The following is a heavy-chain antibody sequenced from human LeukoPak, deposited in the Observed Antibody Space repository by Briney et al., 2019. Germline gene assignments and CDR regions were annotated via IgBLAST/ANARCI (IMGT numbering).Heavy chain of an antibody. CDR3: ARRPRGRAVAWDY. V-gene: IGHV4-34*01. Sequence: SETLSLTCAVYGGSFSGYYWSWIRQPPGKGLEWIGEINHSGSTNYNPSLKSRVTISVDTSKNQSSLTLSSVTAADTAVYYCARRPRGRAVAWDYWGQGTLVTVSS. D-gene: IGHD6-19*01. CDR2: INHSGST. CDR1: GGSFSGYY. J-gene: IGHJ4*02.